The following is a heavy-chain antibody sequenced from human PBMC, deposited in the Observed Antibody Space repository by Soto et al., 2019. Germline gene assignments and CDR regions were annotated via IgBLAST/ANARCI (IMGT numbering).Heavy chain of an antibody. J-gene: IGHJ5*02. Sequence: QVKLVQSGAEVKKPGASVKVSCKASGYTFTSYGISWVRQAPGQGLEWMGWSNAYNGNTNYAQKLQGRVIITTDTSTITAYVKLRSLSSDDTAVSYCARDRPQFDRWGQQTLVTVPA. CDR2: SNAYNGNT. V-gene: IGHV1-18*01. CDR1: GYTFTSYG. CDR3: ARDRPQFDR.